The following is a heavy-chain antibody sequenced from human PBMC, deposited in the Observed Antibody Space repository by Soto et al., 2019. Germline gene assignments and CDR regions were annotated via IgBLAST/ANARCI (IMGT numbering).Heavy chain of an antibody. J-gene: IGHJ4*02. CDR3: AREYEDLTSNFDY. CDR1: GFTFTRYS. CDR2: ISSTTNYI. V-gene: IGHV3-21*06. D-gene: IGHD3-3*01. Sequence: GGSLRLSCAASGFTFTRYSMNWVLQAPGKGLEWVSSISSTTNYIYYGDSMKGRFTISRDNAKNSLYLEINSLRAEDTAVYYCAREYEDLTSNFDYWGQGTLVTVSS.